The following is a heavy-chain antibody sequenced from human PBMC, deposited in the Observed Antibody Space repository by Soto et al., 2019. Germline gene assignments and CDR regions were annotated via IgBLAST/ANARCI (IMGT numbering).Heavy chain of an antibody. Sequence: QVQLVQSGAEVKEPGSSVKVSCKASGGTFSSFAITWVRQAPGQGLEWMGGIIPIFGTANYAQKFQGRVTITADESTSTSYMELSSLRSEDTAVYYCAREAGDDYGDFDDYWGQGTQVTVSS. CDR3: AREAGDDYGDFDDY. J-gene: IGHJ4*02. CDR1: GGTFSSFA. CDR2: IIPIFGTA. D-gene: IGHD4-17*01. V-gene: IGHV1-69*12.